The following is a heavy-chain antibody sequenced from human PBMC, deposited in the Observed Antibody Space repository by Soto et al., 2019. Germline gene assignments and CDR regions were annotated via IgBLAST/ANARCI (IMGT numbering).Heavy chain of an antibody. CDR2: ISGSGGST. Sequence: PGGSLRLSCAASGFTFSSYAMSWVRQAPGKGLEWVSAISGSGGSTYYADSVKGRFTISRDNSKNTLYLQMNSLRAEDTAVYYCAKFTGRRTWGLYYHYGMDISGQGTTVTVSS. CDR1: GFTFSSYA. V-gene: IGHV3-23*01. D-gene: IGHD7-27*01. J-gene: IGHJ6*02. CDR3: AKFTGRRTWGLYYHYGMDI.